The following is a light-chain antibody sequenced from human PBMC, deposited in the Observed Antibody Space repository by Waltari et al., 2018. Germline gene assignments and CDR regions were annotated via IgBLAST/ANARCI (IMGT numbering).Light chain of an antibody. V-gene: IGLV1-44*01. CDR1: SSNIDRDT. CDR3: ATWDDSLNGRV. Sequence: QSVLTQPPSASGTPGQRVTISCSGSSSNIDRDTVNWYQQVPGTAPKLLIYGNDQRPSGVPDRFSGSKSGTSASLAITGLQSEDEADYYCATWDDSLNGRVFGGGTKLTVL. J-gene: IGLJ3*02. CDR2: GND.